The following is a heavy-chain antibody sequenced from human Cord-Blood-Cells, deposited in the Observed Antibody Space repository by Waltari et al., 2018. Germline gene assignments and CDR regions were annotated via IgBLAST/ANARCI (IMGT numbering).Heavy chain of an antibody. CDR1: GGSISSGISS. Sequence: QVQLHESGPGLVNPSQTLSLTCTVSGGSISSGISSLTLLRQPAGKGLEGIGYIYTSGSTNYNPSLKSRVTISVDTSKNQFSLKLSSVTAADTAVYYCARTKYSSSWYWFDPWGQGTLVTVSS. D-gene: IGHD6-13*01. J-gene: IGHJ5*02. V-gene: IGHV4-61*09. CDR3: ARTKYSSSWYWFDP. CDR2: IYTSGST.